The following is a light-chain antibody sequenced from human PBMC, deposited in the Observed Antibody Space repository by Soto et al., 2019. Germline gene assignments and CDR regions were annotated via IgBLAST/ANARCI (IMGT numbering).Light chain of an antibody. CDR2: DAS. J-gene: IGKJ1*01. CDR3: QQYNNLPPWT. CDR1: QSVSNN. Sequence: ILMTQSPATLSVSPRERATLSCRASQSVSNNLAWYQQKPGQAPRLLIYDASTRATGIPARFRGSGSGTECTFNISGLQSEDFSVYYCQQYNNLPPWTFGQGAKVEIK. V-gene: IGKV3-15*01.